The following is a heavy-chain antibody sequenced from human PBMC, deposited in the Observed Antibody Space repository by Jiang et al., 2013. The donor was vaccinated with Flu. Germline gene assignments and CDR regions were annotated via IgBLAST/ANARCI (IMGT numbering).Heavy chain of an antibody. CDR3: ARDRSTLVRGTMPWKSIDV. Sequence: GSGLVKPSGTLSLTCAVSGDFISNTNWWTWVRQTPGNTLEWIGEIDHTGSTNYNPSLKSRVTISIDNSRNQFSLNMHSVTAADTAVYYCARDRSTLVRGTMPWKSIDVWGQGTTVTVSS. V-gene: IGHV4-4*02. CDR1: GDFISNTNW. D-gene: IGHD3-10*01. J-gene: IGHJ6*02. CDR2: IDHTGST.